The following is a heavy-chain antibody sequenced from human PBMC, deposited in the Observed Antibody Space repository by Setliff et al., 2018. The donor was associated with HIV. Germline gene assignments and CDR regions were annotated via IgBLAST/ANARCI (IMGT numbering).Heavy chain of an antibody. CDR3: ARDRTYYNFWSGYYGEMLNDAFDI. Sequence: NLSETLSLTCTVSGGSISSDNYYWSWIRQPAGKGLEWIGRMYTSGSTNYNPSLKSRVTISVDTSKNQFSLKLSSVTAADTAVYYCARDRTYYNFWSGYYGEMLNDAFDIWGQGTMVTVSS. CDR1: GGSISSDNYY. CDR2: MYTSGST. J-gene: IGHJ3*02. D-gene: IGHD3-3*01. V-gene: IGHV4-61*02.